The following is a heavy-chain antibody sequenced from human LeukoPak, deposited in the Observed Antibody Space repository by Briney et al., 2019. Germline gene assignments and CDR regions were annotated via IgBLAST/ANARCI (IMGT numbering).Heavy chain of an antibody. Sequence: PGGSLRLSCGASGFTFGTYWMHWVRQAPGKGLEWVSFIYSGGNTHYSDSVKGRFTISRDNSKNTLYLQMNSLRAEDTAVYYCARRAGEYSHPYDYWGQGTLVTVSS. CDR1: GFTFGTYW. CDR3: ARRAGEYSHPYDY. J-gene: IGHJ4*02. D-gene: IGHD2/OR15-2a*01. V-gene: IGHV3-53*01. CDR2: IYSGGNT.